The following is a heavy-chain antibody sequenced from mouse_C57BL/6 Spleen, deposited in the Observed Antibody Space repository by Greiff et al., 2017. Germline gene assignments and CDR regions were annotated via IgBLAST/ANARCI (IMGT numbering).Heavy chain of an antibody. CDR2: IYWDDDK. D-gene: IGHD1-1*01. Sequence: QVTLKVSGPGILQSSQTLSLTCSFSGFSLSTSGMGVSWIRQPSGKGLEWLAHIYWDDDKRYNPSLKSRLTISKDTSRNQVFLKITSVDTADTATYYCARRRDYYGSSYVGYAMDYWGQGTSVTVSS. J-gene: IGHJ4*01. CDR1: GFSLSTSGMG. V-gene: IGHV8-12*01. CDR3: ARRRDYYGSSYVGYAMDY.